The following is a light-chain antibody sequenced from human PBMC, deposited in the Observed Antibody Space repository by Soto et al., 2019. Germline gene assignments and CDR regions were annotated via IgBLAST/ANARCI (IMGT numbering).Light chain of an antibody. V-gene: IGKV3-20*01. CDR3: QQYGSSQIT. CDR1: QSVSSN. J-gene: IGKJ5*01. Sequence: EVVMTQSPATLSVSPGERATFSCRASQSVSSNLAWYQQKPGQAPRLLIYDASSRATGIPDRFSGSGSGTDFTLTISRLEPEDFAVYYCQQYGSSQITFGQGTRLEI. CDR2: DAS.